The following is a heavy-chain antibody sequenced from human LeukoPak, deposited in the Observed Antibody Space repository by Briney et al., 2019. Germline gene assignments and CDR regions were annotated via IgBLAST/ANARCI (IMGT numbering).Heavy chain of an antibody. CDR3: ARLMYYYDSSGYYSQYFDY. D-gene: IGHD3-22*01. V-gene: IGHV5-51*01. CDR2: IYPGDSDT. CDR1: GYSFTSYW. Sequence: PGESLQISCKGSGYSFTSYWIGWVRQLPGKGLEWMGIIYPGDSDTRYSPSFQGQVTISADKSISTAYLQWSSLKASDTAMYYCARLMYYYDSSGYYSQYFDYWGQGTLVTVSS. J-gene: IGHJ4*02.